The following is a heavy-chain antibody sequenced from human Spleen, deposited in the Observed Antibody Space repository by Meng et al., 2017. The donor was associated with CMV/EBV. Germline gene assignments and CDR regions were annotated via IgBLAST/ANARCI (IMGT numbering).Heavy chain of an antibody. D-gene: IGHD3-10*01. J-gene: IGHJ4*02. CDR2: IDSTGST. CDR3: VRGTYFGDFDN. Sequence: SETLSLTCNVSGGSISIYYWSWIRQSPGKGLEWIGYIDSTGSTNYNPSLKSRVIMSVDTSKDHFSLTLTSVTAADTAVYYCVRGTYFGDFDNWGQGTLVTVSS. V-gene: IGHV4-59*01. CDR1: GGSISIYY.